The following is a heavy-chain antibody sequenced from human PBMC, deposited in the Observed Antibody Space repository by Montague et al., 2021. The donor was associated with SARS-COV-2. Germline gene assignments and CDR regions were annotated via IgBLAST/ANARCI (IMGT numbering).Heavy chain of an antibody. D-gene: IGHD3-3*01. CDR1: GFTFSSYE. V-gene: IGHV3-48*03. CDR2: ISSSGSAL. CDR3: ARSRHYYDFWSGYYDY. J-gene: IGHJ4*02. Sequence: SLRLSCAASGFTFSSYEMNWVRQAPGKGLEWVSYISSSGSALYYADSVKGRFSISRDNAKNSLYLQMNSLRAEDTAVYYCARSRHYYDFWSGYYDYWGQGTLVTVSS.